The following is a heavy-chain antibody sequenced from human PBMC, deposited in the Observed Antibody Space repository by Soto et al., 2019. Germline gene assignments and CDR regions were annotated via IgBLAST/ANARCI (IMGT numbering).Heavy chain of an antibody. CDR2: IIPIFGTA. CDR1: GGTFSSYA. CDR3: AKRIAAAGNNWFDP. Sequence: ASVKVSCKASGGTFSSYAISWVRQAPGQGLEWMGGIIPIFGTANYAQKFQGRVTITADKSTSTAYMELSSLRSEDTAVYYCAKRIAAAGNNWFDPWGQGTLVTVSS. J-gene: IGHJ5*02. D-gene: IGHD6-13*01. V-gene: IGHV1-69*06.